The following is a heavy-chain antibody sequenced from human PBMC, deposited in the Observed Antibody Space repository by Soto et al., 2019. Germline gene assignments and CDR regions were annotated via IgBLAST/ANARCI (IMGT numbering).Heavy chain of an antibody. V-gene: IGHV4-30-2*01. Sequence: SETLCVTWAVVGGSISSGGYSWSWIRQPPGKGLEWIGYIYHSGSTYYNPSLKSRVTISVDRSKNQFSLKLSSVTAADTAVYYCARVPDYWGQGTLVTVSS. J-gene: IGHJ4*02. CDR1: GGSISSGGYS. CDR2: IYHSGST. D-gene: IGHD2-2*01. CDR3: ARVPDY.